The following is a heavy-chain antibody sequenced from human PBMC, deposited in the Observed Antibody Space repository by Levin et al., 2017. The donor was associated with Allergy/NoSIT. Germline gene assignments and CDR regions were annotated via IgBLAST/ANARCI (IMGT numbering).Heavy chain of an antibody. CDR2: IYPGDSDT. CDR1: GYSFTSYW. Sequence: GESLKISCKGSGYSFTSYWIGWVRQMPGKGLEWMGIIYPGDSDTRYSPSFQGQVTISADKSISTAYLQWCSLKASDTAMYYCARKYAATGFRSGWGYYYYYMDVWGKGTTVTVSS. J-gene: IGHJ6*03. CDR3: ARKYAATGFRSGWGYYYYYMDV. D-gene: IGHD2-15*01. V-gene: IGHV5-51*01.